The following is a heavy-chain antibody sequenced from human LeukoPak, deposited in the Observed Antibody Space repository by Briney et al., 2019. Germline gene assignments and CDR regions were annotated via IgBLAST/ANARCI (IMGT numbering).Heavy chain of an antibody. CDR1: GGSISEYY. CDR2: IYYSGST. Sequence: SETLSLTCTVSGGSISEYYWNWIRQPPGKGLEWICYIYYSGSTTSNPSLKSRVTMSVDTAKNQFSLKLTSVTAEEKANYHCAREDFFSDSTCYIRPMDVWGKGTTVTVSS. V-gene: IGHV4-59*01. J-gene: IGHJ6*03. CDR3: AREDFFSDSTCYIRPMDV. D-gene: IGHD3-16*02.